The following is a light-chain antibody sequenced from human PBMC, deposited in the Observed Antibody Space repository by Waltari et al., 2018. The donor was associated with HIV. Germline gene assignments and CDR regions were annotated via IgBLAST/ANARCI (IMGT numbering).Light chain of an antibody. V-gene: IGLV2-23*01. Sequence: QSALSQPAPVPGSPGQAITISSTGTSSDVGGYHFVPWYQQHPGQAPKLMIYEGSKRPSGVSNRFSGSKSGNTASLTISGLQAEDEADYYCCSYTSSNTYVFGTGTEVSVL. CDR2: EGS. J-gene: IGLJ1*01. CDR3: CSYTSSNTYV. CDR1: SSDVGGYHF.